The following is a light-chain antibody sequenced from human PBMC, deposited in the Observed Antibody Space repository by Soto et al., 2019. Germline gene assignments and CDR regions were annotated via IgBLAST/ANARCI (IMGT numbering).Light chain of an antibody. V-gene: IGLV1-40*01. CDR3: QSYATNLRGV. J-gene: IGLJ1*01. CDR2: ANN. Sequence: QSVLTQPPSVSGAPGQRVTISCTGSSSNIGAGYDVHWYQQFPGTAPQLLIYANNNRPSGVPDRFSASKSGTSASLAITGLQADDEADYYCQSYATNLRGVFGTGTKLTVL. CDR1: SSNIGAGYD.